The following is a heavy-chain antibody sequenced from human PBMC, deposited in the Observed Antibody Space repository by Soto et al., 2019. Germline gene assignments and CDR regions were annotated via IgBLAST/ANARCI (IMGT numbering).Heavy chain of an antibody. CDR1: GFTFSSYG. Sequence: QVQLVESGGGVVQPGRSLRLSCAASGFTFSSYGMHWVRQAPGKGLEWVAVIWYDGSNKYYADSVKGRFTISRDNSKNTLYLQMNSLRAEDTAVYYCARDTGRMVRGVPGYWGQGTLVTVSS. J-gene: IGHJ4*02. CDR2: IWYDGSNK. CDR3: ARDTGRMVRGVPGY. D-gene: IGHD3-10*01. V-gene: IGHV3-33*01.